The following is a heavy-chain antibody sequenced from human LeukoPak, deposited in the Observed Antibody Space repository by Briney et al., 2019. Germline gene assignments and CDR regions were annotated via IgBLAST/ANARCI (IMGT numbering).Heavy chain of an antibody. CDR2: ISYSGDNRGGNT. J-gene: IGHJ4*02. CDR3: VGTFTVFGVVATIA. CDR1: GFTFSSYW. V-gene: IGHV3-23*01. Sequence: GGSLRLSCAASGFTFSSYWMSWVRQAPGKGLEWLSSISYSGDNRGGNTYYADSVRGRFSISRDTSQNTVFLQMSSQRVDDTAAYYCVGTFTVFGVVATIAWGQGTLVTVSS. D-gene: IGHD3-3*01.